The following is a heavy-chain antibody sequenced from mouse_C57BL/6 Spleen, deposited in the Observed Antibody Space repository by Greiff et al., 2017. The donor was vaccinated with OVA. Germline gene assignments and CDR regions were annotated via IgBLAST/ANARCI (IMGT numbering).Heavy chain of an antibody. V-gene: IGHV1-53*01. CDR3: ERENYYGSSRSFDD. CDR1: GFTFTSYW. J-gene: IGHJ2*01. D-gene: IGHD1-1*01. Sequence: VQLQQPGTELVKPGASVKLSCKASGFTFTSYWMYWVQQTPGQGLEWIGYINPSNGGINYNEKFKSKVTLTVDNSSSTAYMQLSSLTSEDSAVYYSERENYYGSSRSFDDWGQGTTLTVSS. CDR2: INPSNGGI.